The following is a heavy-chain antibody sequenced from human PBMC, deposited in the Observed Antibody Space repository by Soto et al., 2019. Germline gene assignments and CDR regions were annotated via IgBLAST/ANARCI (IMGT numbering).Heavy chain of an antibody. CDR1: GFPFSTDW. Sequence: GGSLRLSCAASGFPFSTDWMHWVRQAPGKGPVWVSRINNDGSTTRYADSVKGRFTISRDNAKNTLYLQMNSLRAEDTAVYYCASQGLYYYGLDVWGQGTTVTV. V-gene: IGHV3-74*01. J-gene: IGHJ6*02. CDR3: ASQGLYYYGLDV. CDR2: INNDGSTT.